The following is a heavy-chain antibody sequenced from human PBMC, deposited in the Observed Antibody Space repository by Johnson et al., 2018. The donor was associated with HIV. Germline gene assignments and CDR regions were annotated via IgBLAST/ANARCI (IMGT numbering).Heavy chain of an antibody. Sequence: VQLVESGGGLVQPGGSLRLSCAASGFTLSFYWMTWVRQAPGKGLEWVASIKLDGSEIHDVDSVKGRFTISRDNSKNTLYLQMSSLRPEDTALYYCAKDEAQTLASAGRDAFDFWGQGTAVTV. CDR3: AKDEAQTLASAGRDAFDF. J-gene: IGHJ3*01. CDR2: IKLDGSEI. CDR1: GFTLSFYW. V-gene: IGHV3-7*01. D-gene: IGHD6-13*01.